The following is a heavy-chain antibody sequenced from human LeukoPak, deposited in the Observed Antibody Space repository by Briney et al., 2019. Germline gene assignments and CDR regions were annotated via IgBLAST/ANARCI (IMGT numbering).Heavy chain of an antibody. D-gene: IGHD3-3*02. CDR1: GFTFSAYS. CDR2: VSSDSSLI. J-gene: IGHJ3*01. V-gene: IGHV3-48*01. Sequence: GGSLRLSCAASGFTFSAYSMNWVRQAPGKGLEWLSYVSSDSSLIDYADSVKGRFTISRDNAKSSLYLQMNSLRAEDAAVYYCARDLAWAFDFWGQGTMVTVSS. CDR3: ARDLAWAFDF.